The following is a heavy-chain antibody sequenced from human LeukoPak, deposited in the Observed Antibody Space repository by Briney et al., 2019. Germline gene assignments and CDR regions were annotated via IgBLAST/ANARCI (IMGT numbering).Heavy chain of an antibody. CDR2: INHSGST. Sequence: SETLSLTCVVYGGSFSGYYWSWIRQPPGKGLEWIGEINHSGSTNYNPSPKSRVTISVDTSKNQFSLKLSSVTAADTAVYYCARGGRIAAAGTGYFDYWGQGTLVTVSS. D-gene: IGHD6-13*01. CDR1: GGSFSGYY. J-gene: IGHJ4*02. CDR3: ARGGRIAAAGTGYFDY. V-gene: IGHV4-34*01.